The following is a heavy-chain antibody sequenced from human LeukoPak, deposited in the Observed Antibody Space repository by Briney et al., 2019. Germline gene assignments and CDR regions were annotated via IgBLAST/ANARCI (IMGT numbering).Heavy chain of an antibody. D-gene: IGHD1-26*01. CDR3: TGSSGSHEEFDY. Sequence: GGSLRLSCAASGFTFSSYGMHWVRQAPGKGLEWVAVIWYDGSNKYYADSVKGRFTISRDNSKNTLYLQMNSLRAEDTAVYYCTGSSGSHEEFDYWGQGTLVTVSS. V-gene: IGHV3-33*01. J-gene: IGHJ4*02. CDR1: GFTFSSYG. CDR2: IWYDGSNK.